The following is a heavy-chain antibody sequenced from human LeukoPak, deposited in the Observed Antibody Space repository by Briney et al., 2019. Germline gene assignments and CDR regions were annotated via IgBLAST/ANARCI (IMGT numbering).Heavy chain of an antibody. D-gene: IGHD3-9*01. CDR1: GDSITNYF. V-gene: IGHV4-59*01. CDR3: ARTYYDILTGHSPHFDY. Sequence: SETLSLTCTVSGDSITNYFWSWIRQPPGKGLEWIGYIYYTGSTNYKPSLRSRVTISVDTSTNQFSLRLRSLTAADTAVYYCARTYYDILTGHSPHFDYWGQGTLVTVSS. CDR2: IYYTGST. J-gene: IGHJ4*02.